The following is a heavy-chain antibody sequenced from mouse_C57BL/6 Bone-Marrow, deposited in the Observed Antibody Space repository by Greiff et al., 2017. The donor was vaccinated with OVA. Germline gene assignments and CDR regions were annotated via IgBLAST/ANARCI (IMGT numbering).Heavy chain of an antibody. V-gene: IGHV2-6*01. Sequence: VKLVESGPGLVAPSQSLSITCTVSGFSLTSYGVDWVRQSPGKGLVWLGVIWGVGSTNYNSALKYRLSISQDKSKSQVFLKMNSLQTEDTAMYYCASDIRRFAYWGQGTLVTVSA. J-gene: IGHJ3*01. CDR3: ASDIRRFAY. CDR1: GFSLTSYG. CDR2: IWGVGST.